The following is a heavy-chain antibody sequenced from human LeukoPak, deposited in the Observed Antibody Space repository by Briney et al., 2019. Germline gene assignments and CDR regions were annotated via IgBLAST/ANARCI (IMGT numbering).Heavy chain of an antibody. CDR2: VYHSGSS. V-gene: IGHV4-38-2*02. CDR1: GYSISSGYQ. CDR3: ARDGVTVTTYYFDY. D-gene: IGHD4-17*01. J-gene: IGHJ4*02. Sequence: SETLSLTCTVSGYSISSGYQWGWIRQPPGKGLEWIGNVYHSGSSYSNPSLKSRVTVSVDTSKNQFSLNLTSVTAADTAVYYCARDGVTVTTYYFDYWGQGTLVTVSS.